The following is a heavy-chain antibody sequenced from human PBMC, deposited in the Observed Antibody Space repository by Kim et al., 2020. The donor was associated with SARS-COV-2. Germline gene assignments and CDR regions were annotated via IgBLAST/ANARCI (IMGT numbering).Heavy chain of an antibody. CDR1: GFTFSSSS. D-gene: IGHD1-26*01. CDR3: AKGGRTKLIDF. J-gene: IGHJ4*02. V-gene: IGHV3-23*01. Sequence: GGSLRLSCAASGFTFSSSSMTWVRQAPGKGLEWVSSIGATGVHIFYADSVKGRFTISRDNSNNILSLQMHSLRAEDTALYFCAKGGRTKLIDFWGQGTL. CDR2: IGATGVHI.